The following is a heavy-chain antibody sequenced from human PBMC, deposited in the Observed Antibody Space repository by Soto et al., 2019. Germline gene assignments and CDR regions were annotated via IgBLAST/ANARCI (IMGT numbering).Heavy chain of an antibody. J-gene: IGHJ4*02. D-gene: IGHD3-3*01. CDR3: AGEDFGVTIFGVVIKG. CDR1: GFTFSSYS. V-gene: IGHV3-48*02. Sequence: GGSLRLSCAASGFTFSSYSMNWVRQAPGKGLEWVSYISSSSSTIYYAGSVKGRFTIPRDNAKNSLYLQMNSLRDEATAVYYCAGEDFGVTIFGVVIKGRGQGTLVTVSS. CDR2: ISSSSSTI.